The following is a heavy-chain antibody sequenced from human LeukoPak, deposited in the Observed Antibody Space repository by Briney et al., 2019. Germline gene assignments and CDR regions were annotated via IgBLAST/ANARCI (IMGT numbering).Heavy chain of an antibody. Sequence: GRSLRFSCAASGFTFDDYAKHWVRQAPGKGLEWVSGISWNSGSIGYADSVKGRFTISRDNAKNSLYLQMNSLRAEDTALYYCAKDMGTEIVVVSAARPWALDYWGQGTLVTVSS. CDR1: GFTFDDYA. CDR3: AKDMGTEIVVVSAARPWALDY. D-gene: IGHD2-2*02. CDR2: ISWNSGSI. J-gene: IGHJ4*02. V-gene: IGHV3-9*01.